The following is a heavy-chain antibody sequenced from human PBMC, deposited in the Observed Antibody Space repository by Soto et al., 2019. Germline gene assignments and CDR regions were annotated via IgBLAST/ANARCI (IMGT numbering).Heavy chain of an antibody. D-gene: IGHD3-10*01. V-gene: IGHV4-61*01. J-gene: IGHJ5*02. CDR3: ARAGITMVRGSNWFDP. CDR1: GGSVSSGSYY. Sequence: QVQLQESGPGLVKPSETLSLTCTVSGGSVSSGSYYWSWIRQPPGKGLEWIGYIYYSGSTNYNPSLKSRVTTSVDTSKNQFSLKLSSVTAADTAVYYCARAGITMVRGSNWFDPWGQGTLVTVSS. CDR2: IYYSGST.